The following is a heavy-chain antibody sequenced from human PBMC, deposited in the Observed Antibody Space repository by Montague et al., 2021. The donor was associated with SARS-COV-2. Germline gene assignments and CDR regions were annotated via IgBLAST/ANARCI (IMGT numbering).Heavy chain of an antibody. CDR3: ARDSLLEGYQLRSPIDY. CDR1: GFTFSSYT. Sequence: SLRLSCAASGFTFSSYTMNWVRQAPGKGLEWVSSISSSFSPIFSADSMKGRFTVFYAELVKGRFPISRDDAKDSLYLQINGLRAEDTALYFCARDSLLEGYQLRSPIDYWGQGALVTVS. CDR2: ISSSFSPI. J-gene: IGHJ4*02. D-gene: IGHD2-2*01. V-gene: IGHV3-21*06.